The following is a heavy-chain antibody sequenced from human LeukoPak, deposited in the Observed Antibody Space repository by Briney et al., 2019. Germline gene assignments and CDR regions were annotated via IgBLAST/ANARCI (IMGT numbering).Heavy chain of an antibody. CDR2: IYNSGST. CDR3: ARRRCGELISKGYYYSYMDV. Sequence: SETLSLTCTVSGGSISSYYWSWIRQPPGKGLEWIGYIYNSGSTNYNPSLKSRVTISVDTSKNQFSLKLSSVTAADTAVYYCARRRCGELISKGYYYSYMDVWGKGTTVTVSS. J-gene: IGHJ6*03. D-gene: IGHD3-10*01. CDR1: GGSISSYY. V-gene: IGHV4-59*08.